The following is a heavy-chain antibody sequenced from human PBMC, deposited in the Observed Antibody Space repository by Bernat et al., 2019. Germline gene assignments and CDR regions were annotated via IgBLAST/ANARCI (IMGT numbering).Heavy chain of an antibody. Sequence: QVQLVESGGGVVQPGRSLRLSCAASGFTFSSYGMHWVRQAPGKGLEWVAVIWYDGSKKYYADSVKGRFIISRDNSKNMLSLQMSSLRAEDTAVYYWARDQERRWELPSSFDIWGQGTVVTVSS. J-gene: IGHJ3*02. D-gene: IGHD1-7*01. CDR1: GFTFSSYG. V-gene: IGHV3-33*01. CDR3: ARDQERRWELPSSFDI. CDR2: IWYDGSKK.